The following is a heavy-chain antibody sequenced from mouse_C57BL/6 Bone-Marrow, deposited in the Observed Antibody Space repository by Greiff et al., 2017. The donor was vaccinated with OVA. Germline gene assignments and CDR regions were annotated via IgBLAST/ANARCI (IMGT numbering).Heavy chain of an antibody. CDR1: GYTFTSYW. V-gene: IGHV1-55*01. CDR3: AREGDGYYVWFAY. D-gene: IGHD2-3*01. J-gene: IGHJ3*01. CDR2: IYPGSGST. Sequence: VQLQQSGAELVKPGASVKMSCKASGYTFTSYWITWVKQRPGQGLEWIGDIYPGSGSTNYNEKFKSKATLTVDTSSSTAYMQLSSLTSEDSAVYYCAREGDGYYVWFAYWGQGTLVTVSA.